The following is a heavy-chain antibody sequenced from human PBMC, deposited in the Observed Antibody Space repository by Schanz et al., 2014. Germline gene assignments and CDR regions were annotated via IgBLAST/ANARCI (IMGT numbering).Heavy chain of an antibody. Sequence: VQLVESGGDLVKPGGSLRLSCAASGFSFSTYGMTWVRQAPGKGLEWVSSISSSSMYIYQADSMRGRFTISRDNAKNSLYLQVNNLSAEDTAVYYCVRDKKGFVAVAGRAPFDYWGQGTLVTVSS. CDR3: VRDKKGFVAVAGRAPFDY. CDR2: ISSSSMYI. CDR1: GFSFSTYG. V-gene: IGHV3-21*01. D-gene: IGHD6-19*01. J-gene: IGHJ4*02.